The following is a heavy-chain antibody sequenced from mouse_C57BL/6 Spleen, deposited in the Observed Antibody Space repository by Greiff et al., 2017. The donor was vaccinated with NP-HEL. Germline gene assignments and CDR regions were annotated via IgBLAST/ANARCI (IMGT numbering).Heavy chain of an antibody. V-gene: IGHV2-6*01. J-gene: IGHJ1*03. Sequence: QVQLQQSGPGLVAPSQSLSITCTVSGFSLTSYGVDWVSQSPGKGLEWLGVIWGVGSTNYNSALKSRLSISKDNSKSQVFLKMNSLQTDDTAMYYCATSLLRSIPFDVWGTGTTVTVSS. CDR2: IWGVGST. D-gene: IGHD1-2*01. CDR3: ATSLLRSIPFDV. CDR1: GFSLTSYG.